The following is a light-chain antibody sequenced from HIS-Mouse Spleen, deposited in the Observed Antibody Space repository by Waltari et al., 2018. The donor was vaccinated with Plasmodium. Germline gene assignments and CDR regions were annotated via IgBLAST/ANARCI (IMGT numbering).Light chain of an antibody. Sequence: QSALTQPPSVSGSPGQSVTISCTGTSSDVGSYNRVSWYQQPPVTAPNLMIYEVSNRPSGVPDRFSGSKSGNTASLTISGLQAEDEADYYCSSYTSSSAYVFGTGTKVTVL. V-gene: IGLV2-18*02. CDR3: SSYTSSSAYV. J-gene: IGLJ1*01. CDR1: SSDVGSYNR. CDR2: EVS.